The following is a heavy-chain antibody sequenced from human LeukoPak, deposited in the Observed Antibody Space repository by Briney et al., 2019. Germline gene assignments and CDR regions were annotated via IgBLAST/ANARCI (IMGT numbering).Heavy chain of an antibody. Sequence: PGGSLRLSCEASGFTFSRYGMSWVRQAPGKGLEWVSAIRGSGGSTYYADSVKGRFTISRDNSKNTLYLQMNSLRAEDTAIYYCAKESSLLRGPTVIYYFDFWGQGTLDTVSS. D-gene: IGHD3-10*01. CDR2: IRGSGGST. CDR3: AKESSLLRGPTVIYYFDF. V-gene: IGHV3-23*01. J-gene: IGHJ4*02. CDR1: GFTFSRYG.